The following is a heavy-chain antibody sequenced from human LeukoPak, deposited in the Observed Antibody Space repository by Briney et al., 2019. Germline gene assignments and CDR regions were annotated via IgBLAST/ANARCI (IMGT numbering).Heavy chain of an antibody. CDR2: IWYDGSNK. D-gene: IGHD3-10*01. CDR3: AKDLGDYYGSGSSPDY. J-gene: IGHJ4*02. CDR1: GFTFSSYG. Sequence: GGSLRLSCAASGFTFSSYGMHWVRQAPGKGLEGVAVIWYDGSNKYYADSVKGRFTISRDNSKNTLYLQMNSLRAEDTAVYYCAKDLGDYYGSGSSPDYWGQGTLVTVSS. V-gene: IGHV3-33*06.